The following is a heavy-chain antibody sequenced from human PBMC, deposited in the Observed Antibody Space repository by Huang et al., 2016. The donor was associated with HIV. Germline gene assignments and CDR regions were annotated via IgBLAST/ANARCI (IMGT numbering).Heavy chain of an antibody. CDR2: IYPGDSDT. CDR1: GYRFRSNW. V-gene: IGHV5-51*01. Sequence: EVQLVQSGAEVKKPGESLKISCKGSGYRFRSNWIGWVRQMPGKGLEWMVIIYPGDSDTTYSPSFQGKVTISADKSINTAYLQWSSLKASDTAMYYCARLIGSPSFYYGLDVWGQGTTVTVSS. CDR3: ARLIGSPSFYYGLDV. J-gene: IGHJ6*02. D-gene: IGHD3-10*01.